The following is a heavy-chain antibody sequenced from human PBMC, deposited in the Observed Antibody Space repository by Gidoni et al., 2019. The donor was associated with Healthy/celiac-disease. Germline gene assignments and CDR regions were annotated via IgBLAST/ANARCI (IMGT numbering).Heavy chain of an antibody. J-gene: IGHJ6*02. CDR1: GYTFPSYY. D-gene: IGHD2-2*01. CDR3: AREQYCSSTSCYDGMDV. Sequence: QVQLVQSGAEVKKPGASVKVSCKASGYTFPSYYMHWVRQAPGQGLEWMGIINPSGGSTSYAQKFQGRVTMTRDTSTSTVYMELSSLRSEDTAVYYCAREQYCSSTSCYDGMDVWGQGTTVTVSS. V-gene: IGHV1-46*01. CDR2: INPSGGST.